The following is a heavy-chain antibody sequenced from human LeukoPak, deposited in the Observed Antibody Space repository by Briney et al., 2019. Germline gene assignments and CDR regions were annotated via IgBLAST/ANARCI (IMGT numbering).Heavy chain of an antibody. V-gene: IGHV3-48*01. D-gene: IGHD3-22*01. CDR1: GFTFDDYA. J-gene: IGHJ4*02. CDR2: ISSSSSTI. Sequence: PGRSLRLSCAASGFTFDDYAMHWVRQAPGKGLEWVSYISSSSSTIYYADSVKGRFTISRDNAKNSLYLQMNSLRAEDTAVYYCARDRGTKMYYYDSSGYYPHYFDYWGQGTLVTVSS. CDR3: ARDRGTKMYYYDSSGYYPHYFDY.